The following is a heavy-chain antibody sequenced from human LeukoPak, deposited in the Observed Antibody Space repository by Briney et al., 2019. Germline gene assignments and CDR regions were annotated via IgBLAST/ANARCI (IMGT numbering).Heavy chain of an antibody. CDR1: GVTFSSYW. D-gene: IGHD3-22*01. CDR2: IKEDGSDK. V-gene: IGHV3-7*01. Sequence: GGSLRLSCAASGVTFSSYWMSWVRQAPGKGLEWVANIKEDGSDKYYVDSVKGRFTISRDNAKNSLYLQMNSLRAEDTAVYYCARGRFNYDSSGYSSFYHWGRGTLVTVSS. J-gene: IGHJ4*02. CDR3: ARGRFNYDSSGYSSFYH.